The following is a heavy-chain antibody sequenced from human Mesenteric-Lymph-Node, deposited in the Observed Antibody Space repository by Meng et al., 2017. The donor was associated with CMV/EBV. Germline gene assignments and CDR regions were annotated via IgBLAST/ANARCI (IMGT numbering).Heavy chain of an antibody. J-gene: IGHJ5*02. CDR1: GYTFTSYD. D-gene: IGHD3-3*01. Sequence: ASVKVSCKASGYTFTSYDINWVRQATGQGLEWMGWMNPNSGGTNYAQKFQGRVTMTRDTSISTAYMELSRLRSDDTAVYYCARHHYEYYDFWSGPWGENGWFDPWGQGTLVTVSS. CDR3: ARHHYEYYDFWSGPWGENGWFDP. V-gene: IGHV1-2*02. CDR2: MNPNSGGT.